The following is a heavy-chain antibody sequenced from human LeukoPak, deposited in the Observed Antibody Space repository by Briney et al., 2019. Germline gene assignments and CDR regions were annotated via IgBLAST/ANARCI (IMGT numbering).Heavy chain of an antibody. CDR3: ARVPPGFFGVGNWFDP. Sequence: GASVKVSCKASGYTFTSYYMHWVRQAPGQGLEWMGIINPSGGSTSYAQKFQGRVTMTRDTSTSTVYMELSSLRSEDTAVYYCARVPPGFFGVGNWFDPWGQGTLSPSPQ. J-gene: IGHJ5*02. D-gene: IGHD3-3*01. CDR2: INPSGGST. V-gene: IGHV1-46*01. CDR1: GYTFTSYY.